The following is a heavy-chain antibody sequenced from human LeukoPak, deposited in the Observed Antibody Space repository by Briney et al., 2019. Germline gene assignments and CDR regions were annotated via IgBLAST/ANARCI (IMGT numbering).Heavy chain of an antibody. J-gene: IGHJ6*02. V-gene: IGHV3-48*03. CDR1: GITFSSAE. D-gene: IGHD2-15*01. CDR2: ISSSGTTI. Sequence: PGGSLRLSCVASGITFSSAEMNWVRQAPGRGLEWISYISSSGTTIHYADSVKGRFTVSRDNGEHSLYLQMSSLRAEDTAGYYCARDRGIFTRYYYAMDVWGQGTTVTVSS. CDR3: ARDRGIFTRYYYAMDV.